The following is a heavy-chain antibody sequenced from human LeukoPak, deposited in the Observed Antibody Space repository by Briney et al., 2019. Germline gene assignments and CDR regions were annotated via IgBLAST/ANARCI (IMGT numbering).Heavy chain of an antibody. CDR2: INHSGST. V-gene: IGHV4-34*08. CDR3: AEAVAGTLASKSYYYFDY. J-gene: IGHJ4*02. Sequence: GSLRLSCAASGFTLRSYDMSWVRQAPGKGLEWIGEINHSGSTNYNPSLKSRVTISVDTSKNQFSLKLSSVTAADTAVYYCAEAVAGTLASKSYYYFDYWGQGTLVTVSS. CDR1: GFTLRSYD. D-gene: IGHD6-19*01.